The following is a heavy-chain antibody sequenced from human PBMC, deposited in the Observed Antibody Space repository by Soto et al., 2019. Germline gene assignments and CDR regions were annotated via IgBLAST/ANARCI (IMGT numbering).Heavy chain of an antibody. J-gene: IGHJ6*02. Sequence: ASVKVSCKASGYTFTSYGICWVRQAPGQGLEWMGWISAYDGSTSYAQKLQGRVTMTTYTSTSTAYMELRSLRSDDTAADYCARELRQYDAWSGLPYGMDVWGQGTTVTVSS. D-gene: IGHD3-3*01. CDR1: GYTFTSYG. V-gene: IGHV1-18*01. CDR3: ARELRQYDAWSGLPYGMDV. CDR2: ISAYDGST.